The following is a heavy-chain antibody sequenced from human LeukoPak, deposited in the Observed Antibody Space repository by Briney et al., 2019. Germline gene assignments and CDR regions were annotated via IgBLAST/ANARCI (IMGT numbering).Heavy chain of an antibody. CDR3: AKDVARDTMVRGVGGWFDP. J-gene: IGHJ5*02. D-gene: IGHD3-10*01. V-gene: IGHV3-23*01. CDR1: GFTFSSYA. CDR2: ISGRGGST. Sequence: TGGSLRLSCAASGFTFSSYAMSWVRQAPGKGLEWVSAISGRGGSTYYADSVKGRFTISRDNSKNTLYLQMNSLRAEDTAVYYCAKDVARDTMVRGVGGWFDPWGQGTLVTVSS.